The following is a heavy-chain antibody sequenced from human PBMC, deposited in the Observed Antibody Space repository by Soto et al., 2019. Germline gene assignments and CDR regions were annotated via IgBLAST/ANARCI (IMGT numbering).Heavy chain of an antibody. CDR2: ISASNGNP. CDR3: ASVMLSFSNSDRPAHFDY. D-gene: IGHD6-6*01. V-gene: IGHV1-18*04. J-gene: IGHJ4*02. Sequence: QVQLVQSGAEVKKPGASVKVSCKASGYTLSSYGIGWVRQAPGQGLEWMGWISASNGNPNYAQKFQGRVTMTTDTSTSTANMELRGLRADDTGVFYCASVMLSFSNSDRPAHFDYWGQGTLVTVSS. CDR1: GYTLSSYG.